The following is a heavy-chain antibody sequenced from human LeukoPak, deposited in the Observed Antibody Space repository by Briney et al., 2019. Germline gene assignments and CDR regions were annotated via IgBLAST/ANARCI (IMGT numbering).Heavy chain of an antibody. D-gene: IGHD4-11*01. CDR3: ARWAHRGSNNV. V-gene: IGHV1-69*13. Sequence: ASVNVSCKASGYTFTSYGINWVRQAPGQGIEWMGGIIPIFGTANYAQKFQGRVTITADESTSKAYLELSSLRSEDTAVYYCARWAHRGSNNVWGKGTTVTVSS. CDR1: GYTFTSYG. J-gene: IGHJ6*04. CDR2: IIPIFGTA.